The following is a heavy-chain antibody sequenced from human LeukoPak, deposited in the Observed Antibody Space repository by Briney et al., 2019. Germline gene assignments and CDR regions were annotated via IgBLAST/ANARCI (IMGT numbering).Heavy chain of an antibody. V-gene: IGHV3-7*01. J-gene: IGHJ4*02. CDR2: IKQDGSEK. CDR1: GFTFSSYW. D-gene: IGHD6-19*01. CDR3: ARDSSGWYYGQFDY. Sequence: PGGSLRLSCAASGFTFSSYWMSWVRQAPGKGLEWVANIKQDGSEKYYVDSVKGRFTISRDNAKNSLYLQMNSLRAEDTAVYYCARDSSGWYYGQFDYWGQGTLVTVSS.